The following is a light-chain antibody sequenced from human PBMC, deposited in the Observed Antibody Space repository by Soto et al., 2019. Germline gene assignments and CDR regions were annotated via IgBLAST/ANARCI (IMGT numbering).Light chain of an antibody. J-gene: IGKJ4*01. CDR3: QQYYSTPLA. V-gene: IGKV4-1*01. CDR2: WAS. Sequence: DIVMTQSPKSLSVSLGERATINCRSSQSVLYSSSNKNFLAWYQQKPGQPPKLLIYWASTRESGVPDRFSGSGSGTDFTLTISCLQAEDVAVYFCQQYYSTPLAFGGGTKLEI. CDR1: QSVLYSSSNKNF.